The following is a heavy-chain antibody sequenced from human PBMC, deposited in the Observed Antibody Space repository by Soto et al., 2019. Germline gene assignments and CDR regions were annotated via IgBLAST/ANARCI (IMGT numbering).Heavy chain of an antibody. CDR1: GFTFSNYA. D-gene: IGHD6-19*01. CDR3: AKRGAYSSGWVGDIDY. J-gene: IGHJ4*02. CDR2: ITKSGRST. V-gene: IGHV3-23*01. Sequence: EVQLLESGGGLVQPGGSLRLSCAASGFTFSNYAMSWVRQAPGKGLEWVSSITKSGRSTYYADSVKGRFTISRDNSKNALYLHMNSLSAEDTAVYYCAKRGAYSSGWVGDIDYWGQGSLVSVSS.